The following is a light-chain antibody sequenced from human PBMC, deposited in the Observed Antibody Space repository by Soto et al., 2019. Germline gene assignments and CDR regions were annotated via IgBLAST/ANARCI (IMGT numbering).Light chain of an antibody. Sequence: QSVLTQPPSASGSPGQSVTISCTGTSSDVGGYNYVSWYQQHPGKAPKLMIYEVSKRPSGVPDRFSGSKSGNTASLTVSGLQAEDEADYYCSSYAGSNSYVFGTATKVT. CDR3: SSYAGSNSYV. CDR2: EVS. CDR1: SSDVGGYNY. V-gene: IGLV2-8*01. J-gene: IGLJ1*01.